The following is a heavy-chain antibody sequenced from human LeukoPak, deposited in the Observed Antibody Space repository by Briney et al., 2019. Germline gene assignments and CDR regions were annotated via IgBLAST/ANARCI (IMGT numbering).Heavy chain of an antibody. CDR2: INTNTGNQ. CDR1: GYTFTSYA. CDR3: AREGSPDYDFWCGYRHDAFDI. V-gene: IGHV7-4-1*02. Sequence: ASVKVSCKASGYTFTSYAINWVRQAPGQGLEWMGWINTNTGNQTYAQGLTGRFVFSLDTSVSTAYLQISSLKAEDTAVYYCAREGSPDYDFWCGYRHDAFDIWAQGTSVTLSS. D-gene: IGHD3-3*01. J-gene: IGHJ3*02.